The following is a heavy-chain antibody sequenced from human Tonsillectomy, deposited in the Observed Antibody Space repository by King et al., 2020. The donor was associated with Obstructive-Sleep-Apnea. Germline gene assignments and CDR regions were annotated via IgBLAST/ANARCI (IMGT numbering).Heavy chain of an antibody. CDR2: INSDGGTT. J-gene: IGHJ4*02. Sequence: QLVQSGGGLVPPWGSLRLSCAASGFTFSRYWMHWVRQAPWKGLVWVSRINSDGGTTSHADSVKGRFTISRDNAKNTLYLQMNSLRAEDTAVYYCAREIYGDYGVDYWGQGTLVTVSS. V-gene: IGHV3-74*01. CDR3: AREIYGDYGVDY. D-gene: IGHD4-17*01. CDR1: GFTFSRYW.